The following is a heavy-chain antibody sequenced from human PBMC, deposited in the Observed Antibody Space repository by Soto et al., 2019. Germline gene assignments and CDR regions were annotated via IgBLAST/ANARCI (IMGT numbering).Heavy chain of an antibody. CDR3: ARDVISYGGLTFFDL. CDR1: GLTFKISA. D-gene: IGHD3-16*01. Sequence: PGGSLELSSAASGLTFKISAIDGALQAPGKGLEWVAVISYDGSNKYYADSVKGRFTISRDNSKNTLYLQMNSLRAEDTAVYYCARDVISYGGLTFFDLWGRGTLVTGFS. J-gene: IGHJ2*01. V-gene: IGHV3-30-3*01. CDR2: ISYDGSNK.